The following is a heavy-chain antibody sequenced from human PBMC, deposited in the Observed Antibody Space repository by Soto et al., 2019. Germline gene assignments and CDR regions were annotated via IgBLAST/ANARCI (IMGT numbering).Heavy chain of an antibody. J-gene: IGHJ4*02. D-gene: IGHD6-13*01. V-gene: IGHV3-23*01. CDR3: AKARSDGYSSSWYDN. Sequence: PVGSLRLPCAASGFTFNIYAMSWVRQAPGKGLEWVSSISGSGESKYYADSVKGRFTISRDNAKNSLYLQMNSLRAEDTALYYCAKARSDGYSSSWYDNWGQGTLVTVS. CDR2: ISGSGESK. CDR1: GFTFNIYA.